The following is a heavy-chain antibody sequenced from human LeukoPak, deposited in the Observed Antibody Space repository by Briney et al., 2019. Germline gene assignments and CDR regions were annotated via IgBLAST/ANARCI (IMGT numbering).Heavy chain of an antibody. V-gene: IGHV3-9*01. CDR1: GFTFDDYA. J-gene: IGHJ4*02. Sequence: PGGSLRLSCAASGFTFDDYAMHWVRQAPGKGLEWVSGISWNSGSIGYADSVKGRFTISRDNAKNSLYLQMNSLRAEDTAVYYCARGRTGSHGDYWGQGTLVTVSS. CDR3: ARGRTGSHGDY. CDR2: ISWNSGSI. D-gene: IGHD1-26*01.